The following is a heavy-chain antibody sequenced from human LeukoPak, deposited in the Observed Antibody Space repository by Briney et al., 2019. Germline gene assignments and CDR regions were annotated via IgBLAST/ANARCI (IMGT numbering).Heavy chain of an antibody. CDR3: AKVTYGSGTYGAFDY. D-gene: IGHD3-10*01. V-gene: IGHV3-23*01. CDR1: GFTFSSYG. CDR2: IRGSGTST. Sequence: GGSLRLSCAGSGFTFSSYGMSWVRQAPGKGLEWVSCIRGSGTSTYYADSVKGRFTTSRDNSKNTLYLQMNSLRAEDTAVYYCAKVTYGSGTYGAFDYWGQGTLVTVSS. J-gene: IGHJ4*02.